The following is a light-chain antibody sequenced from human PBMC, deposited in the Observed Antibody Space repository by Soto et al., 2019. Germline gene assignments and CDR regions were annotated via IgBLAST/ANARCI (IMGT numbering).Light chain of an antibody. Sequence: DIQMPQSPSTLSASIGDRVTITCRASQDISPWLAWYQQKPGRAPKLLIYAASTLQSGVPSRFSGSGSGTDFTLTISSLQPEDFATYYCQQLNSYLTFGQGARLEIK. CDR3: QQLNSYLT. CDR2: AAS. CDR1: QDISPW. V-gene: IGKV1-5*01. J-gene: IGKJ5*01.